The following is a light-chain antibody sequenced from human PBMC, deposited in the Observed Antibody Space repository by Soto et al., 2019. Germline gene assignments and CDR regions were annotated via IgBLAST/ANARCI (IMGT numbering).Light chain of an antibody. CDR1: ESVSSH. Sequence: VRPLSPDTLSVSPGERGTLSCRAIESVSSHVAWYQQRPGQAPRLLIYGASTRATDTPVRFRGSGSGTEFTLTISSLQSEDLGVYYCQHYNNWPPSIIFGQGTRLEIK. J-gene: IGKJ5*01. V-gene: IGKV3-15*01. CDR2: GAS. CDR3: QHYNNWPPSII.